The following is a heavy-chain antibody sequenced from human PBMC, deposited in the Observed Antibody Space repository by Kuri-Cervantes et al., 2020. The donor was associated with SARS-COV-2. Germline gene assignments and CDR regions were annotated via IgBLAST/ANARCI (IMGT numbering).Heavy chain of an antibody. CDR1: GGSFSGYY. J-gene: IGHJ4*02. Sequence: GSLRLSCAVYGGSFSGYYWSWIRQPPGKGLEWIGEINHSGSTNYNPSLKSRVTISVDTSMNQFSLKLSSVTAADTAAYYCARGSVVPAANDYWGQGTLVTVSS. CDR3: ARGSVVPAANDY. D-gene: IGHD2-2*01. CDR2: INHSGST. V-gene: IGHV4-34*01.